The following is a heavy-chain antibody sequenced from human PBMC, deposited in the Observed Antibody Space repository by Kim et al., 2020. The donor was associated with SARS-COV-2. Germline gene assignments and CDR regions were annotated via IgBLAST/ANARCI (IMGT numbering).Heavy chain of an antibody. CDR2: ISWNSGSI. CDR3: AKEHYYGSGIGFDY. CDR1: GFTFGDYA. Sequence: GGSLRLSCAASGFTFGDYAMHWVRQAPGKGLEWVSGISWNSGSIGYADSVKGRFTISRDNAKNSLYLQMNSLRAEDTALYYCAKEHYYGSGIGFDYWGQGTLVTVSS. J-gene: IGHJ4*02. V-gene: IGHV3-9*01. D-gene: IGHD3-10*01.